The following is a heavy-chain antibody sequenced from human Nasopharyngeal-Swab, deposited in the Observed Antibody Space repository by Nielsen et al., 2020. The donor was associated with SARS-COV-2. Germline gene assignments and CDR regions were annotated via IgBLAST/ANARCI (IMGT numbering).Heavy chain of an antibody. CDR1: GFTSSKYW. CDR3: VAYDPDY. CDR2: LNPGGSGT. D-gene: IGHD5-12*01. V-gene: IGHV3-74*01. Sequence: GRPLRLSCAGLGFTSSKYWLHWVRQVQGMGLERVARLNPGGSGTSYVDSVKGRFTISRDIAKNTLFLQLISLRVEDRAVYYCVAYDPDYWGQGTLVTVSS. J-gene: IGHJ4*02.